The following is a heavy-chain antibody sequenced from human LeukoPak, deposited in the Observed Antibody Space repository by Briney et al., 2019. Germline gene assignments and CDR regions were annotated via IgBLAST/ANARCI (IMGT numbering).Heavy chain of an antibody. D-gene: IGHD3-3*01. CDR3: ARSRSRDFSGVYSGGYYYMDV. CDR1: GGSLSGLY. V-gene: IGHV4-59*11. J-gene: IGHJ6*03. CDR2: ISHSGSA. Sequence: PSETLSLTCTVSGGSLSGLYWSWIRQTQGKGLEWIGYISHSGSATHNPSLKSRVAIFVHTPKNQLSLTLSSVTDADTAVYYCARSRSRDFSGVYSGGYYYMDVWGRGTTVTVSS.